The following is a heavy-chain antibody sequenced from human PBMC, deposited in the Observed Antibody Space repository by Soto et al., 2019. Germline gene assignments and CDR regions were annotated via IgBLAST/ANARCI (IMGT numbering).Heavy chain of an antibody. Sequence: QLQLRXSGPGLXKPXXXLXLTCTVSGGSISGGVGGLYYWSWIRQPPGKGLEWIGYIYDSGSTYYNPSLKSRVTISVDTSKNQFSLRLSSVTAADTAVYYCAREVIPLTTDWYFDLWGRGTLVTVSS. CDR3: AREVIPLTTDWYFDL. D-gene: IGHD4-17*01. J-gene: IGHJ2*01. V-gene: IGHV4-30-4*01. CDR1: GGSISGGVGGLYY. CDR2: IYDSGST.